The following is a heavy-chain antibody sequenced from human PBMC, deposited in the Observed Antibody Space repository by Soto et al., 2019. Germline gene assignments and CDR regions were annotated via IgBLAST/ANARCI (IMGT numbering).Heavy chain of an antibody. CDR3: ARGACSGTSCHTQENYHAMDV. CDR1: GYTFTNYG. D-gene: IGHD2-2*01. V-gene: IGHV1-3*01. Sequence: ASVKVSCKASGYTFTNYGMHWVRQAPGQRLKRMGWINAGNGNTKYSQKFQGRVTITRDTSASTAYMELSSLRSEDTAVYYCARGACSGTSCHTQENYHAMDVWGQGTMVTSP. CDR2: INAGNGNT. J-gene: IGHJ6*02.